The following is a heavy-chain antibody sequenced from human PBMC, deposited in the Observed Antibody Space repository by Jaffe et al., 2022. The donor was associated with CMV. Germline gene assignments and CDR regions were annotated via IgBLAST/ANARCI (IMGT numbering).Heavy chain of an antibody. CDR1: GGSVSSGNSF. Sequence: QVQLQESGPGLVKPSETLSLTCTVSGGSVSSGNSFWNWIRQPPGKGLEWISYIYKSGGTNYNPSLKSRVTISLDTSKNQFSLKLSSVTAADTAVYYCARGYEDWGQGTLVTVSS. D-gene: IGHD3-16*01. J-gene: IGHJ4*02. CDR2: IYKSGGT. V-gene: IGHV4-61*01. CDR3: ARGYED.